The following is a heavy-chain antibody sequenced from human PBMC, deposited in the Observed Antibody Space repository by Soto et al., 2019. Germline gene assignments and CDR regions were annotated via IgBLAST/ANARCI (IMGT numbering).Heavy chain of an antibody. CDR3: ARDDEYSGNGMDV. CDR2: ILNDGSNR. CDR1: GFTFSKYG. V-gene: IGHV3-33*01. Sequence: QVQLVESGGGVVQPGRSLRLSCAASGFTFSKYGMHWVSQAPGKGLEWVAVILNDGSNRYHADFVKDRFTISRDNSKNMLYLQMNSLRAEDTAVYYCARDDEYSGNGMDVWGQGTTVTVS. J-gene: IGHJ6*02. D-gene: IGHD3-10*01.